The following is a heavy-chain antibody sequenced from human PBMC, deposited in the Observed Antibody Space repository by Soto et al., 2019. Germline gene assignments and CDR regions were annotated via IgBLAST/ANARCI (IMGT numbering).Heavy chain of an antibody. Sequence: QVQLVQSGAEVKKPGASVKVSCKASGYTFTSYAMHWVRQAPGQRLEWMGWINAGNGNTKYSQKFQGRVTITRDTSASTDYMERSSLRSEDTAVYYCASPYYGSGNPKDYYYGMDVWGQGTTVTVSS. J-gene: IGHJ6*02. V-gene: IGHV1-3*01. CDR3: ASPYYGSGNPKDYYYGMDV. D-gene: IGHD3-10*01. CDR1: GYTFTSYA. CDR2: INAGNGNT.